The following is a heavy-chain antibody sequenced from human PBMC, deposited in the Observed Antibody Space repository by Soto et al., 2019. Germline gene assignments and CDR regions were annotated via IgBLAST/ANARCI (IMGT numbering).Heavy chain of an antibody. J-gene: IGHJ5*02. Sequence: GGSLRLSCAASAFTFSSYAMSWVRQAPGKGLEWVSAISGSGGSTYYADSVKGRFTISRDNSKNTLYLQMNSLRAEDTAVYYCAIVWPFRWSSRNWFAPCGQGSLDTGSS. D-gene: IGHD2-15*01. CDR2: ISGSGGST. CDR3: AIVWPFRWSSRNWFAP. V-gene: IGHV3-23*01. CDR1: AFTFSSYA.